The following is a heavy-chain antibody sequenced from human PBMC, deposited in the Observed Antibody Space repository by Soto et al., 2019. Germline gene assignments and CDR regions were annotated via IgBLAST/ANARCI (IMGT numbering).Heavy chain of an antibody. D-gene: IGHD5-18*01. Sequence: QVQLQESGPGLVKPSQTLSLTCTVSGGSISSGDDYWSWIRQPPGKGLEWIGYIYYSGSTYYNPSIKSRVTISVDTAKNQFSLKLSSVTAADTAVYYCARASPVVTDVWGQGTTVTVSS. CDR2: IYYSGST. CDR1: GGSISSGDDY. V-gene: IGHV4-30-4*01. J-gene: IGHJ6*02. CDR3: ARASPVVTDV.